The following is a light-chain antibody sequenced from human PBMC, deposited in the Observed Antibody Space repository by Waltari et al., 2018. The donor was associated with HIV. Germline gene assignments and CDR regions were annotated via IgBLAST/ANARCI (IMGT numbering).Light chain of an antibody. V-gene: IGKV1-12*01. Sequence: SPSYVSASVGDRVTITCRASHDISRWLAWYQQKPGSAPKLLIYAASSLQSGVPSRFSGSGSGTDFTLTIRSLQPEDFATYYCQQGDSLSLTFGGGTKVEIK. J-gene: IGKJ4*01. CDR3: QQGDSLSLT. CDR2: AAS. CDR1: HDISRW.